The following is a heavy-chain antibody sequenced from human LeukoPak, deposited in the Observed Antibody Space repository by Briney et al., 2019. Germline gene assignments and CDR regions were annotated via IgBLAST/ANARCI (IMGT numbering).Heavy chain of an antibody. V-gene: IGHV3-74*01. CDR2: INSDGSNT. CDR1: GFTFSSHW. CDR3: ARDRGGPTITRL. D-gene: IGHD1-14*01. J-gene: IGHJ4*02. Sequence: PGGSLRLSCVASGFTFSSHWMHWVRQAPGKGLVWVSRINSDGSNTIYADSVKGRFTISRDSAKNTLYLQMNSLRAEDTAVYYCARDRGGPTITRLWGQGTLVTVSS.